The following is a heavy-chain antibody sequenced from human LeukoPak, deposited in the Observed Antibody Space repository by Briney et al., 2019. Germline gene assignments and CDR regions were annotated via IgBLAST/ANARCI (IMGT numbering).Heavy chain of an antibody. CDR2: ISYDGSNK. J-gene: IGHJ4*02. D-gene: IGHD1-1*01. CDR1: GFTFSSYG. Sequence: PGGSLRLSCAASGFTFSSYGMHWVRQAPGKGLEWVAVISYDGSNKYYADSVKGRFTISRDNSKDTLYLQMSSLRAEDTAVYYCAKSGQDYWGQGTLVTVSS. V-gene: IGHV3-30*18. CDR3: AKSGQDY.